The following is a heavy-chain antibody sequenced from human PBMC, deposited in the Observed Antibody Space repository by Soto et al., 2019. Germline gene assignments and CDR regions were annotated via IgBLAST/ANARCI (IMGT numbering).Heavy chain of an antibody. D-gene: IGHD3-22*01. Sequence: NPSETLSLTCTVSGGSISSGGYYWSWIRQHPGKGLEWIGYIYYSGSTYYNPSLKSRVTISVDTSKNQFSLKLSSVTAADTAVYYCARCPRDHSGYCNWFDPWAQRTLVTVSS. CDR2: IYYSGST. V-gene: IGHV4-31*03. CDR1: GGSISSGGYY. CDR3: ARCPRDHSGYCNWFDP. J-gene: IGHJ5*02.